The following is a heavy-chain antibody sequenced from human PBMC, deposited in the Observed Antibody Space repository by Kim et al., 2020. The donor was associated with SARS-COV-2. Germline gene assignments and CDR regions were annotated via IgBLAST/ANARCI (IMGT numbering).Heavy chain of an antibody. D-gene: IGHD6-19*01. CDR1: GFTFSSYA. J-gene: IGHJ3*02. V-gene: IGHV3-23*01. CDR2: ISDGGGTT. Sequence: GGSLRLSCAASGFTFSSYAMNWVRQAPGKGLGWVSAISDGGGTTYYADSVKGRFTISRDNSKNTLYLQMNSLRAEDTAVYYCAKERRGQWLVDAFDIWGQGTMVTVSS. CDR3: AKERRGQWLVDAFDI.